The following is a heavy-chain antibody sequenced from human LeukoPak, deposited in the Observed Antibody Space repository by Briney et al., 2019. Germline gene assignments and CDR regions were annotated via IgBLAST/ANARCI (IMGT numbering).Heavy chain of an antibody. V-gene: IGHV3-48*03. D-gene: IGHD1-1*01. CDR1: GFTFRSYE. Sequence: PGGSLRLSCVVSGFTFRSYEMNWVRQAPGKGLEWVSYISSGGSKIEYADSVKGRFTISRDDARNSLFLQMNSLRVEDTAVYYCVRAPIASRNDGKFDFWGQGTLVTVSS. J-gene: IGHJ4*02. CDR3: VRAPIASRNDGKFDF. CDR2: ISSGGSKI.